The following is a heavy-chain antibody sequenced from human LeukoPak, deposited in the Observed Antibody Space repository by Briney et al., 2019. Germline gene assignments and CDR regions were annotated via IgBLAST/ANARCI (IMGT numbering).Heavy chain of an antibody. CDR2: INWNGGST. CDR3: ARDQVLLWLSWFDP. J-gene: IGHJ5*02. CDR1: GFTFDDYG. V-gene: IGHV3-20*04. D-gene: IGHD3-10*01. Sequence: GGSLRLSCAASGFTFDDYGMSWVRQAPGKGLEWVSGINWNGGSTGYADSVKGRFTIARSNAKNSLYLQMNSLRTEDTALYYWARDQVLLWLSWFDPWGQGTLVTVSS.